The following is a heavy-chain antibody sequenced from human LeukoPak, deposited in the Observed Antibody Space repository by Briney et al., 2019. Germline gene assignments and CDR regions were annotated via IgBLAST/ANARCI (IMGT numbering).Heavy chain of an antibody. V-gene: IGHV3-23*01. J-gene: IGHJ4*02. D-gene: IGHD3-3*01. CDR2: ITVSGGST. Sequence: GGSLRLSCAASGFTFSNCAMSWVRQAPGKGLEWVSTITVSGGSTYYADSVRGRFTISRDNSKNTLYLQMNSLRAEDTAVYYCAKEGDFWSGYYPGDYWGQGTLVTVSS. CDR1: GFTFSNCA. CDR3: AKEGDFWSGYYPGDY.